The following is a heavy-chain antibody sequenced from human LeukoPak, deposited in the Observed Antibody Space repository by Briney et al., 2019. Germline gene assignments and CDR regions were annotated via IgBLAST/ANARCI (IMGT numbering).Heavy chain of an antibody. CDR1: GGSISSSSYY. CDR2: IYYSGST. D-gene: IGHD3-3*01. Sequence: SETLSLTCTVSGGSISSSSYYWGWIRQPPGKGLEWIGSIYYSGSTYYNPSLKSRVTISVDTSKNQFSLKLSSVTAADTAVYYCARRRFLDYWGQGTLVTVSS. J-gene: IGHJ4*02. V-gene: IGHV4-39*01. CDR3: ARRRFLDY.